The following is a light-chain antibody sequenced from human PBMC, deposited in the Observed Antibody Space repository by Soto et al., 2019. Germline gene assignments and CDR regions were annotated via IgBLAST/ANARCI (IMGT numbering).Light chain of an antibody. Sequence: SVLTQPPSVSGAPGQTVTISCTGISSNIGAGYDVHWYQQLSGTAPKLLMYGSRNRPSGVPDRFSGSKSGTSASLAITGLQAEDEADYYCQSYDSSLGGNYVFGTGTKVTVL. CDR1: SSNIGAGYD. V-gene: IGLV1-40*01. CDR3: QSYDSSLGGNYV. J-gene: IGLJ1*01. CDR2: GSR.